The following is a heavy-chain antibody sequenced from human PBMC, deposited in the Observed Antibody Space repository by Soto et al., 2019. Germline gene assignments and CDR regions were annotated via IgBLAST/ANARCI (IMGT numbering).Heavy chain of an antibody. J-gene: IGHJ4*02. Sequence: SVKVSFKASGGTFSSYAISRVRQAPGQGLEWMAGIIPIFGTANYAQNSEGTVTITADESTSTAYMELSSLRSEDTAVYYCARDRGSFGRGWYLGYWGQGTLVTVSS. CDR1: GGTFSSYA. CDR3: ARDRGSFGRGWYLGY. CDR2: IIPIFGTA. V-gene: IGHV1-69*01. D-gene: IGHD6-19*01.